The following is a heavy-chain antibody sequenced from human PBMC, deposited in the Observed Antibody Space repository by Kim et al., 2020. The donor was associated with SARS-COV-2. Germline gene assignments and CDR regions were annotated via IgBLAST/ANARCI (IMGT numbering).Heavy chain of an antibody. CDR3: VRRKGNGDQLGD. Sequence: TYYNPSLKSRVTISRDTSKNHVSLNLSSVTAADTAVYYCVRRKGNGDQLGDWGQGILVTVSS. CDR2: T. D-gene: IGHD4-17*01. J-gene: IGHJ4*02. V-gene: IGHV4-39*02.